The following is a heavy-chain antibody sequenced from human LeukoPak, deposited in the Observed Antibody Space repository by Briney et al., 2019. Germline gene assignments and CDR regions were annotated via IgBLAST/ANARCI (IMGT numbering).Heavy chain of an antibody. CDR2: ISWEGGDYT. CDR3: VKGQYASSPYYHIDV. J-gene: IGHJ6*03. CDR1: GFALEDYT. Sequence: GGSLRLSCAASGFALEDYTMHWVRQGPGKGLEWVSLISWEGGDYTKYADFVKGRFTITRDSSKNFLYLQMNSLTTEDTALYYCVKGQYASSPYYHIDVSGKGTTVTVSS. V-gene: IGHV3-43*01. D-gene: IGHD2-2*01.